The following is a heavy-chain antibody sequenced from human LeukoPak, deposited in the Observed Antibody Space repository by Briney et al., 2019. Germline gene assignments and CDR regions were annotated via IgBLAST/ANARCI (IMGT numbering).Heavy chain of an antibody. Sequence: ASVKVSCTASGYTFTSYGISWVRQAPGQGLEWMGWISAYNGNTNYAQKLQGRVTMTTDTSTSTAYMELRSLRSDDTAVYYCARDPGYSSSWWDGGYFDYWGQGTLVTVSS. CDR1: GYTFTSYG. D-gene: IGHD6-13*01. CDR2: ISAYNGNT. V-gene: IGHV1-18*01. CDR3: ARDPGYSSSWWDGGYFDY. J-gene: IGHJ4*02.